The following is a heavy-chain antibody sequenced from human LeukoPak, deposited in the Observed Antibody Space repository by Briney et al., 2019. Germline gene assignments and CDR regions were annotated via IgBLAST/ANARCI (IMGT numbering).Heavy chain of an antibody. J-gene: IGHJ4*02. Sequence: SETLSLTCSVSGGSIDTTYWSWIRQPPGKGLEWIGNTHYSGSTNYNSSLKSRVTISVDTSKNQFSLKLSSVTAADTAVYYCARHGGPGYYYDSSGYYDYWGQGTLVTVSS. CDR1: GGSIDTTY. CDR2: THYSGST. V-gene: IGHV4-59*08. CDR3: ARHGGPGYYYDSSGYYDY. D-gene: IGHD3-22*01.